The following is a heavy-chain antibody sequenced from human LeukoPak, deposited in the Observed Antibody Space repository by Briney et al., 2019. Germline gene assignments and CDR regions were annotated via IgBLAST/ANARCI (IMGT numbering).Heavy chain of an antibody. CDR3: ARRVRRVTGGGSFYYYYYMDV. CDR2: IYPGDSDT. J-gene: IGHJ6*03. CDR1: GYTFTTYG. V-gene: IGHV5-51*01. Sequence: GESLQISCKGSGYTFTTYGVAWVRQMPGKGLEWMGFIYPGDSDTTYSPSFQGQVTISADKSISTAYLQWSSLKASDTAMYYCARRVRRVTGGGSFYYYYYMDVWGKGTTVTVSS. D-gene: IGHD2-8*02.